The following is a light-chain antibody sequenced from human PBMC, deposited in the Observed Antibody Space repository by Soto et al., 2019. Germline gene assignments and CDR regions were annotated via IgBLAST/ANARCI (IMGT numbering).Light chain of an antibody. CDR1: QRISNW. J-gene: IGKJ1*01. CDR3: QEYNAYSWT. CDR2: DAS. Sequence: DIQMTQSPSALSASVGDRVIITCRASQRISNWLAWYQQKPGKAPNLLIYDASTLESGVSSRFSGSGSGTEFTLTISSLQPDDFATYYCQEYNAYSWTFGQGTKVDIK. V-gene: IGKV1-5*01.